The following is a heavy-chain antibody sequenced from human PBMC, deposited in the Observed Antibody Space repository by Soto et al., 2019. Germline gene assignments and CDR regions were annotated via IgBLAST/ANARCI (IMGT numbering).Heavy chain of an antibody. D-gene: IGHD3-9*01. Sequence: ASVKVSCKASGYTFTSYAMHWVRQAPGQRLEWMGWINAGNGNTKYSQKFQGRVTITRDTSASTAYMELSSLRSEDTAVYYCARSNYYDILTGPPHAVGWGQGTLVTVS. V-gene: IGHV1-3*01. CDR3: ARSNYYDILTGPPHAVG. J-gene: IGHJ4*02. CDR1: GYTFTSYA. CDR2: INAGNGNT.